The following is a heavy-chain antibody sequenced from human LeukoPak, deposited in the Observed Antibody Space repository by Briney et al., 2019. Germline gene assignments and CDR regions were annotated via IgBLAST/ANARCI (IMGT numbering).Heavy chain of an antibody. CDR1: GYTFTSYY. V-gene: IGHV1-8*02. Sequence: ASVKVSCKASGYTFTSYYMHWVRQATGQGLEWMGWMNPNSGNTGYAQKFQGRVTMTRNTSISTAYMELSSLRSEDTAVYYCARNSYGDYWSDYWGQGTLVTVSS. CDR3: ARNSYGDYWSDY. D-gene: IGHD4-17*01. J-gene: IGHJ4*02. CDR2: MNPNSGNT.